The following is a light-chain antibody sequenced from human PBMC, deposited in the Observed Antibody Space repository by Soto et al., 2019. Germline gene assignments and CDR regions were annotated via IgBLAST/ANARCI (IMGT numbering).Light chain of an antibody. J-gene: IGLJ3*02. CDR1: SSDVGGYNY. V-gene: IGLV2-14*03. Sequence: QSVLTQPASVSGSPGQSITISCTGTSSDVGGYNYVSWYQQHPGKAPKLIIYDVHNRPSGVSNRFSGSKSGNTASLTISGLQAEDEADYYCSSYTSSSTWVFGGGTQLTVL. CDR2: DVH. CDR3: SSYTSSSTWV.